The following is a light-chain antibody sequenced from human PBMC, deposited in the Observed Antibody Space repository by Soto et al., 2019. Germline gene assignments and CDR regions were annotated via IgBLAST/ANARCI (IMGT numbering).Light chain of an antibody. V-gene: IGLV2-14*01. Sequence: QSVLTQSASVSGSPGQSITIPCTGTSSDVGGYDYVSWYQQHPGKVPKLIIYEVIKRPSGVSHRFSGSKSGNTASLTISGLQTEDEADYYCSSYTTSSALVFCGGTKVTVL. CDR3: SSYTTSSALV. CDR2: EVI. CDR1: SSDVGGYDY. J-gene: IGLJ2*01.